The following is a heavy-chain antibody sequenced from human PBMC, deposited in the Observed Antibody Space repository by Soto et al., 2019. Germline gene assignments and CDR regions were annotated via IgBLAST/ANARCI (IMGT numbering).Heavy chain of an antibody. Sequence: SETLSLTCAVFGGSFSGYYWNWIRQPPGKGLEWIGEINHSGSTNFYWSLKSRVTISVDTSRNQFSLKLNSVTAADTAVYYCARDRYSYYDFWSGSLPYYYYGMDVWGQGTKVTVSS. D-gene: IGHD3-3*01. CDR3: ARDRYSYYDFWSGSLPYYYYGMDV. CDR2: INHSGST. V-gene: IGHV4-34*01. J-gene: IGHJ6*02. CDR1: GGSFSGYY.